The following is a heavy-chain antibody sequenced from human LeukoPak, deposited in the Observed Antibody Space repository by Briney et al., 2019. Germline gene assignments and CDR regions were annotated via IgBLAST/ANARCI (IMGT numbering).Heavy chain of an antibody. Sequence: PGQSLRLSRTASGFTFCDYGMSWFGQAPGKGGEGVGFIISKTYGGTTTSAPSVKGTFTISRNDSKPIDYLQMNSLRTEDTRVYPCSRAQRVGITMFRGVKYYFDYWGQGTPVTVSS. CDR1: GFTFCDYG. CDR2: IISKTYGGTT. D-gene: IGHD3-10*01. J-gene: IGHJ4*02. V-gene: IGHV3-49*03. CDR3: SRAQRVGITMFRGVKYYFDY.